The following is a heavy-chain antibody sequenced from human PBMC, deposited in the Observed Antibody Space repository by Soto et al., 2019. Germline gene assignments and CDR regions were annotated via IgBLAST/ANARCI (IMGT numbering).Heavy chain of an antibody. D-gene: IGHD3-22*01. V-gene: IGHV3-30*18. CDR1: GVTFSSYG. J-gene: IGHJ4*02. Sequence: QVQLVESGGGVVQPGRSLRLSCAASGVTFSSYGMHWVRQAPGKGLEGVAVISYDGSNKYYADSVKGRFTISRDNSKNTLYLQMNSLRAEDTAVYYCAKDPPLNYYDSSGYDYWGQGTLVTVSS. CDR2: ISYDGSNK. CDR3: AKDPPLNYYDSSGYDY.